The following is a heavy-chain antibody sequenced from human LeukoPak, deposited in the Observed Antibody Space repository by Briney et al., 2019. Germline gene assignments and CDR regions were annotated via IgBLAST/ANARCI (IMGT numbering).Heavy chain of an antibody. Sequence: GGSLRLSCAASGFTFSSYAMCWVRQAPGKGLEWVSAIGGSGGSTYYADSVKGRFTISRDNSKNTLYLQMNGLRAEDTAVYYCAKDLTPNYDFWSGYYWEPLGYWGQGTLVTVSS. CDR2: IGGSGGST. J-gene: IGHJ4*02. CDR3: AKDLTPNYDFWSGYYWEPLGY. D-gene: IGHD3-3*01. V-gene: IGHV3-23*01. CDR1: GFTFSSYA.